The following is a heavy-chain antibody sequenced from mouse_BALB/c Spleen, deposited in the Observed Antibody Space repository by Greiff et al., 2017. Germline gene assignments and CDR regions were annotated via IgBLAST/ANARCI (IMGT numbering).Heavy chain of an antibody. CDR1: GFTFSSFG. CDR2: ISSGSSTI. J-gene: IGHJ4*01. D-gene: IGHD2-12*01. CDR3: ARTIDAMDY. V-gene: IGHV5-17*02. Sequence: EVKVVESGGGLVQPGGSRKLSCAASGFTFSSFGMHWVRQAPEKGLEWVAYISSGSSTIYYADTVKGRFTISRDNPKNTLFLQMTSLRSEDTAMYYCARTIDAMDYWGQGTSVTVSS.